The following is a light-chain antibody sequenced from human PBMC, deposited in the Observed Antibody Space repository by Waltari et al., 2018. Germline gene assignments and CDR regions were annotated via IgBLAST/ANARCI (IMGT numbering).Light chain of an antibody. CDR3: SSYTSSNTYL. CDR2: EVT. CDR1: RSAVGFYNR. Sequence: QSALTQPPSVSGSPGQSVTISCTGTRSAVGFYNRVSWYQQSPGTAPKLMIYEVTHRPSGVPDRFSGSKSGDTASLTISGLQAEDEADYYCSSYTSSNTYLFGTGTKVTVL. V-gene: IGLV2-18*02. J-gene: IGLJ1*01.